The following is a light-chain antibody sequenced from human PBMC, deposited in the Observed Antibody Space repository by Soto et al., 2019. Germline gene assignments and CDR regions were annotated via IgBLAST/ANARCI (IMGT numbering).Light chain of an antibody. CDR2: EVS. Sequence: QSVLTQPASVSGSPGQSITISCTGTSSDVGGYNYVSWYQQYPGKAPKLMIYEVSNRPSGVSNRFSGSKSGNTASLTISGLQAEDEADYYCSSYTSGSTPFVFGSGTQLTVL. J-gene: IGLJ7*01. CDR1: SSDVGGYNY. CDR3: SSYTSGSTPFV. V-gene: IGLV2-14*01.